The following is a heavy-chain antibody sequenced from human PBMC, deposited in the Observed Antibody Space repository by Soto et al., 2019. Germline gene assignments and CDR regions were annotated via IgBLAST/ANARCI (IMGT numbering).Heavy chain of an antibody. CDR1: GGSFSGYY. Sequence: SETLSLTCAVYGGSFSGYYWSWIRQPPGKGLEWIGEINHSGSTNYNPSLKSRITINPDTSKNQFSLQLNSVTPEDTAVYYCARASRMLAVGFWFDPWGQGTLVTVSS. J-gene: IGHJ5*02. CDR2: INHSGST. CDR3: ARASRMLAVGFWFDP. V-gene: IGHV4-34*01. D-gene: IGHD1-26*01.